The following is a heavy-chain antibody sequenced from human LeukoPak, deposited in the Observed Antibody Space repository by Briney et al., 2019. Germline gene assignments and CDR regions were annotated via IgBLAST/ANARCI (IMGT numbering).Heavy chain of an antibody. Sequence: SETLSLTCTVSGGSISSYYWSWIRQPPGKGLEWIGYIYYSGSTNYNPSLKSRVTISVDTSKNQFSLKLSSVTAADTAVNYCAIARGYGVTFDYLGQGTLVTDSS. D-gene: IGHD5-12*01. CDR2: IYYSGST. J-gene: IGHJ4*02. V-gene: IGHV4-59*01. CDR3: AIARGYGVTFDY. CDR1: GGSISSYY.